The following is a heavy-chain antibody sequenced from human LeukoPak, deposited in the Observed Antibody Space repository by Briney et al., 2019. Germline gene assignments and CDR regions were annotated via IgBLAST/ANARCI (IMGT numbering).Heavy chain of an antibody. CDR2: FDPEDGET. CDR3: ATGVYDYVWGSYRSFDY. J-gene: IGHJ4*02. CDR1: GYTLTELS. V-gene: IGHV1-24*01. Sequence: ASVKVPCKVSGYTLTELSMHWVRQAPGKGLEWMGGFDPEDGETIYAQKFQGRVTMTEDTSTDTAYMELSSLRSEGTAVYYCATGVYDYVWGSYRSFDYWGQGTLVAVSS. D-gene: IGHD3-16*02.